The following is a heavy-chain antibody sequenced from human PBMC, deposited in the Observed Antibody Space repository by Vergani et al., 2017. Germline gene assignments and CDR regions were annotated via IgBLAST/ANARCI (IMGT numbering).Heavy chain of an antibody. CDR2: IDWDNTK. Sequence: QVTLKESGPALVKPTQTLTLTCSLSGFSLSSGGMRVSWIRQPPGKALEWLARIDWDNTKVYSSSLKSRLFISKDISKNEVVLTMTNMDPVDTATYYCARSSCRTITCHFKACWFDAWVQGILVTVSS. J-gene: IGHJ5*02. CDR1: GFSLSSGGMR. D-gene: IGHD3-10*01. CDR3: ARSSCRTITCHFKACWFDA. V-gene: IGHV2-70*04.